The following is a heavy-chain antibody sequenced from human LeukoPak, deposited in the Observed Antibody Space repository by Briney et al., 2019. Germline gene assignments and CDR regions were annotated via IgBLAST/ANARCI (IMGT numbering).Heavy chain of an antibody. CDR1: EFTFSNAW. J-gene: IGHJ4*02. V-gene: IGHV3-15*01. CDR2: IKSNTDGGTT. Sequence: GGPLRLSCAASEFTFSNAWMSWLRQAPGKGLEWVARIKSNTDGGTTQYSAPVKGRFTVSRDDTKNTLSAQINTMKNEDKPVYYCPTDVGSDSSGYYDFDHWGQGTLVTVSS. D-gene: IGHD3-22*01. CDR3: PTDVGSDSSGYYDFDH.